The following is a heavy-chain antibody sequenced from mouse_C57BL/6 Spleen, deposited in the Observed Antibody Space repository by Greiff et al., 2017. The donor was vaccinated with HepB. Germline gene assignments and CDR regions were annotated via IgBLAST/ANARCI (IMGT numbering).Heavy chain of an antibody. V-gene: IGHV5-16*01. CDR2: INYDGSST. CDR1: GFTFSDYY. CDR3: ARVSVYAMDY. Sequence: EVMLVESEGGLVQPGSSMKLSCTASGFTFSDYYMAWVRQVPEKGLEWVANINYDGSSTYYLDSLKSRFIISRDNAKNILYLQMSSLKSEDTATYYCARVSVYAMDYWGQGTSVTVSS. J-gene: IGHJ4*01.